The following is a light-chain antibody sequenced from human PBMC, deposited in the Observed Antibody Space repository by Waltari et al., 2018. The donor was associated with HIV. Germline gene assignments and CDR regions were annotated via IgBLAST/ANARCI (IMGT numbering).Light chain of an antibody. Sequence: EILMTQSPATLSVSPGERATLSSRASQNVNSNLAWYQQKPGQTPRLLIYGTSTRATDIPARFSGSGSGTEFTLTISSLQSEDFAVYYCHHYNNWRETFGQGTKVEIK. V-gene: IGKV3-15*01. CDR2: GTS. CDR1: QNVNSN. J-gene: IGKJ1*01. CDR3: HHYNNWRET.